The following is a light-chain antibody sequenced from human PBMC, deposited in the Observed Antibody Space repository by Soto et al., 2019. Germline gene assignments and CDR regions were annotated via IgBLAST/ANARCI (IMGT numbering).Light chain of an antibody. CDR2: GAS. V-gene: IGKV1-9*01. CDR3: QQLNSHPLT. CDR1: QGISSY. Sequence: IQLTQSPSSLSASVGDRVTITCRASQGISSYLAWYQQKPGKAPKLLISGASALQSGVPPRFSGSGSGTDFTLTISSLQPEDFATYYCQQLNSHPLTFGGGTKVDI. J-gene: IGKJ4*01.